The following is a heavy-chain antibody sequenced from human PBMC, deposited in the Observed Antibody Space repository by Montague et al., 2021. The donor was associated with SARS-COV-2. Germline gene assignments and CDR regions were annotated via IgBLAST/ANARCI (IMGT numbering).Heavy chain of an antibody. CDR1: GFSLSTSGMR. J-gene: IGHJ4*02. CDR3: ARSYYDILTAYYTPFDY. D-gene: IGHD3-9*01. CDR2: XDWDDDK. V-gene: IGHV2-70*04. Sequence: PALVKPTQTLTLTRTFSGFSLSTSGMRASWIRQPPGKALEWLARXDWDDDKFYSTSLKTRLTISKDTSKNQVVLTMTNMDPVDTTTYCCARSYYDILTAYYTPFDYWGQGTLVTVSS.